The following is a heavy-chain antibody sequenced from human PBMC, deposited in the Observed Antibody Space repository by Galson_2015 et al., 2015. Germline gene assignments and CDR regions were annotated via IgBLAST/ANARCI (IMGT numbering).Heavy chain of an antibody. V-gene: IGHV1-18*01. CDR2: ISAYNGNT. Sequence: SVKVSCKASGYILTSYGINWVRQAPGHGLEWMGWISAYNGNTNYAQKLQGRVTMTTDTSTSTAYMELRSLRSDDTAVYYCARVGYDILTGTPTPDDYWGQGTLVTVSS. J-gene: IGHJ4*02. CDR1: GYILTSYG. CDR3: ARVGYDILTGTPTPDDY. D-gene: IGHD3-9*01.